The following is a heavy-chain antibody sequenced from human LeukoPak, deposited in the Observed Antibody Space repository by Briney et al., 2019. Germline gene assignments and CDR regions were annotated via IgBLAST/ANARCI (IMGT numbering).Heavy chain of an antibody. CDR1: GFTVSSNY. J-gene: IGHJ4*02. CDR3: AKRRPATGYEGGYFDY. V-gene: IGHV3-53*01. CDR2: IYSGGST. D-gene: IGHD3-9*01. Sequence: PGGSLRLSCAASGFTVSSNYMSWVRQAPGKGLEWVSVIYSGGSTYYADSVKGRFTISRDNSKNTLYLQMNSLRAEDTAIYYCAKRRPATGYEGGYFDYWGQGTLVTVSS.